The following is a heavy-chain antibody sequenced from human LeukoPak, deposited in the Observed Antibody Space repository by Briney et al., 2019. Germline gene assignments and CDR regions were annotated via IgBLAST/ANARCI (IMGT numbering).Heavy chain of an antibody. CDR2: IYTSGST. D-gene: IGHD3-22*01. Sequence: SETLSLTCTVSGYSISSGYYWGWIRQPAGKGLEWIGRIYTSGSTNYNPSLKSRVTMSVDTSKNQFSLKLSSVTAADTAVYYCAREHYYDSSGDVWGKGTTVTISS. J-gene: IGHJ6*04. CDR3: AREHYYDSSGDV. V-gene: IGHV4-4*07. CDR1: GYSISSGYY.